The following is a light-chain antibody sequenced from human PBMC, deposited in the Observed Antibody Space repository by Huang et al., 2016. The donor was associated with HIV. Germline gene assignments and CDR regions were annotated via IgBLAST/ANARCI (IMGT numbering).Light chain of an antibody. V-gene: IGKV1-5*01. J-gene: IGKJ1*01. CDR2: DAS. Sequence: DIQMTQSPSTLSVSVGDRVTITCRASQSIDSYLAWYQQKPGQAPKLLIYDASSLDRGVPSRFSGSGSGTEFPLTISSLQPDNFATYYCQQYHSYPGTFGQGTKVEIK. CDR3: QQYHSYPGT. CDR1: QSIDSY.